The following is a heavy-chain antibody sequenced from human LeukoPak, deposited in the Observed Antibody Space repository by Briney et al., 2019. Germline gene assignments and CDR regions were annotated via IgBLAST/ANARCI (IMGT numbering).Heavy chain of an antibody. V-gene: IGHV3-30*18. J-gene: IGHJ2*01. Sequence: PGGSLRLSCAASGFTFSSYGMHWVRQAPGKGLAWVAVISFDGKTQVYGDSVKGRFTISRDNSNNTLYLQMNSLKPEDSAVYYCAKYTPDWYFDLWGRGTLVTVSS. CDR2: ISFDGKTQ. D-gene: IGHD1-1*01. CDR1: GFTFSSYG. CDR3: AKYTPDWYFDL.